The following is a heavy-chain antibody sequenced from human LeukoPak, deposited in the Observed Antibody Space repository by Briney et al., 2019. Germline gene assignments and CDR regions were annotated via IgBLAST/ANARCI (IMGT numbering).Heavy chain of an antibody. J-gene: IGHJ4*01. CDR1: GFTFSSYW. V-gene: IGHV3-74*01. CDR3: VREGFYFFDF. CDR2: INSDGSST. Sequence: LAGGSLRLSCAASGFTFSSYWMHWVRPAPGKGLVCVSRINSDGSSTRYADSVRGRFTIFTDNAKDSVYLQMNSLRAEDSATYYCVREGFYFFDFWGQGTLVTVSS.